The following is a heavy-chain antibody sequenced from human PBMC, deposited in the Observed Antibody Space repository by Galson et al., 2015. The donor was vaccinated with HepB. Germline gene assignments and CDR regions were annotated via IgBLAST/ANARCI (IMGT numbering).Heavy chain of an antibody. V-gene: IGHV3-30*04. J-gene: IGHJ4*01. D-gene: IGHD5/OR15-5a*01. Sequence: SLRLSCAASGFLVSDYAMHWVRQAPGKGLEWVAVISYDGTKQNYVGSVKGRFTVSKDTSKNTLFLETHSLRVDDTAVYYCARDRSMAVSRLYFWGHGTLVSVSS. CDR2: ISYDGTKQ. CDR3: ARDRSMAVSRLYF. CDR1: GFLVSDYA.